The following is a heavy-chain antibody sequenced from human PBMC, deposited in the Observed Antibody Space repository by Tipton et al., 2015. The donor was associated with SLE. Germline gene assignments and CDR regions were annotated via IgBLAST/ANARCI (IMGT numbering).Heavy chain of an antibody. D-gene: IGHD6-19*01. J-gene: IGHJ4*02. CDR3: ARGGMQWQMPYYFDF. V-gene: IGHV4-4*08. CDR2: IYTSGSN. CDR1: GAFISNYY. Sequence: TLSLTCTVSGAFISNYYLSWIRQPPGKGLEWIGHIYTSGSNDYNPSLNSRVTLSIDKSKSQFSLTVTSVTAADTAIYFCARGGMQWQMPYYFDFWGQGKLVTVSS.